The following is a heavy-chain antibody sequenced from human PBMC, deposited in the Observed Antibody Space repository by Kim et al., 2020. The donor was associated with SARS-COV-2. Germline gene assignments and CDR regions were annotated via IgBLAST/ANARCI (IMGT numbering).Heavy chain of an antibody. CDR3: TRDYGYYYGSGSYYRGSNLDH. V-gene: IGHV3-49*03. J-gene: IGHJ4*02. Sequence: GGSLRLSCTASGFTFGDYAMSWFRQAPGKGLEWVGFIRSKAYGGTTEYAASVKGRFTISRDDSKSIAYLQMNSLKTEDTAVYYCTRDYGYYYGSGSYYRGSNLDHWGQGTLVTVSS. CDR2: IRSKAYGGTT. CDR1: GFTFGDYA. D-gene: IGHD3-10*01.